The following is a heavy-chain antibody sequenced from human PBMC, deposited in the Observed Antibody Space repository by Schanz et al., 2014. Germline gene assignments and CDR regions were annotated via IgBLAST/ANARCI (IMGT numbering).Heavy chain of an antibody. CDR3: AREDCSATSCYFRY. J-gene: IGHJ4*02. D-gene: IGHD2-21*01. V-gene: IGHV3-48*01. CDR2: ISGSSSTK. Sequence: EVQLVESGGGLAQPGGSLRLSCAASGITFSGYSMNWVRQAPGKGLEWVSYISGSSSTKYYADSVKGRFTISRDNGKKSLYLQMNSLRAEDTAVYFCAREDCSATSCYFRYWGQGTLVTVSS. CDR1: GITFSGYS.